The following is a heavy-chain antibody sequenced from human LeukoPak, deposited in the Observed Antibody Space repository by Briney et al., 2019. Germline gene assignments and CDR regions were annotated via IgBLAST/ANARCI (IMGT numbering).Heavy chain of an antibody. V-gene: IGHV3-74*01. CDR2: IHSVGSST. J-gene: IGHJ4*02. CDR1: GFTFSSYW. D-gene: IGHD2-2*01. Sequence: GGSMRLSCAASGFTFSSYWMHWVRQAPGKGLVWVSRIHSVGSSTSYADSVKGRFTISRDNAKNTLYLQMNSLRAEDTAVYYCARVGDCSTTSCYGPDYWGQGTLVTVSS. CDR3: ARVGDCSTTSCYGPDY.